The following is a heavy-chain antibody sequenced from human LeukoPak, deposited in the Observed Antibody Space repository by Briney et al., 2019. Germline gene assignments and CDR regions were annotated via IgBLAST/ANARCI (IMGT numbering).Heavy chain of an antibody. CDR1: GGTFSSYA. J-gene: IGHJ4*02. V-gene: IGHV1-18*01. D-gene: IGHD4-11*01. CDR2: ISACNGNT. CDR3: ARADAMTTVSRNFDY. Sequence: ASVKVSCKASGGTFSSYAISWVRQAPGQGLEWMGWISACNGNTNYAQKLQGRVTMTTDTSTSTAYMELRSLRSDDTAVYYCARADAMTTVSRNFDYWGQGTLVTVSS.